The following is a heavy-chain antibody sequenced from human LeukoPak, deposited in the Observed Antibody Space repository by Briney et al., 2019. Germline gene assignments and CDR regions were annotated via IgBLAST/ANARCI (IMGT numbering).Heavy chain of an antibody. Sequence: GGSLRLSCAASGFSVTTSYMSWVRQAPGKGLEWVSALYSGGTTYYADSVKGRFTISSDNSKNTLCLQMNSLRVEDTALYYCAKQVGPSTTFDIWGLGTMVTVSS. CDR2: LYSGGTT. CDR3: AKQVGPSTTFDI. V-gene: IGHV3-66*04. CDR1: GFSVTTSY. D-gene: IGHD1-26*01. J-gene: IGHJ3*02.